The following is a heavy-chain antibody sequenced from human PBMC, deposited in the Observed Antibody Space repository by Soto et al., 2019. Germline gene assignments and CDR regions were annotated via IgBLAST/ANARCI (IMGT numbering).Heavy chain of an antibody. V-gene: IGHV1-2*02. CDR3: ASAAVTGTAGLDF. CDR2: INPNSGGT. CDR1: GYTFSGFY. D-gene: IGHD6-19*01. Sequence: ASVKVSCKASGYTFSGFYMHWVLQAPGQGLEWMGWINPNSGGTKSAEKFQGRVTMTRDTSISTAYMELGRLTSDDTAVYYCASAAVTGTAGLDFWGQGTQVTVSS. J-gene: IGHJ4*02.